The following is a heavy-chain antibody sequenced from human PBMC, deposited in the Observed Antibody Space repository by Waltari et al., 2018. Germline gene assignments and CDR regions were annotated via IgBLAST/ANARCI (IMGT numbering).Heavy chain of an antibody. J-gene: IGHJ5*02. CDR2: INAGNGNT. CDR3: ASSSGYYVFDP. D-gene: IGHD3-3*01. Sequence: QVQLVQSGAEVKKPGASVKVSCKASGSTFTSYAMHWVRQAPGQRLEWMGWINAGNGNTKYSQKFQGRVTITRDTSASTAYMELSSLRAEDTAVYYCASSSGYYVFDPWGQGTLVTVSS. CDR1: GSTFTSYA. V-gene: IGHV1-3*01.